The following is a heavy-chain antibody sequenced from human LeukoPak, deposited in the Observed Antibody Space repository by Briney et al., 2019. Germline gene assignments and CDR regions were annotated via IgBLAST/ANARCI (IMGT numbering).Heavy chain of an antibody. D-gene: IGHD3-10*01. CDR3: ATVHQGSGSYCFDY. CDR2: FDPEGGET. J-gene: IGHJ4*02. V-gene: IGHV1-24*01. Sequence: ASVKVSCKVSGYTLTELSMHWVRQAPGKGLEGMGGFDPEGGETIYAQKFQGRVTMTEDTSTDTAYMELSSLRSEDTAVYYCATVHQGSGSYCFDYWGQGTLVTVSS. CDR1: GYTLTELS.